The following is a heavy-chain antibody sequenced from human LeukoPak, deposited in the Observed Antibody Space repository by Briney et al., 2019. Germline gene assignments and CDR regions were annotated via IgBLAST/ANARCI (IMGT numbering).Heavy chain of an antibody. Sequence: GGSLRLSCAASGYTFSNYAMNWVRQAPGKGLEWVSYISSSSSTIYYADSVKGRFTISRDNAKNSLYLQMNSLRAEDTAVYYCARDRGGSYWDDAFDIWGQGTMVTVSS. CDR3: ARDRGGSYWDDAFDI. CDR1: GYTFSNYA. D-gene: IGHD1-26*01. J-gene: IGHJ3*02. V-gene: IGHV3-48*01. CDR2: ISSSSSTI.